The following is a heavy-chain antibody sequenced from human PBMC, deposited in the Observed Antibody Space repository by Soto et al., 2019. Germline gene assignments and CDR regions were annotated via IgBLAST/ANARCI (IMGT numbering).Heavy chain of an antibody. D-gene: IGHD3-22*01. CDR2: IIPIFGTA. CDR1: VGTFSSYA. Sequence: ASVKVSCKASVGTFSSYAISWVRQAPGQGLEWMGGIIPIFGTANYAQKFQGRVTITADESTSTAYMELSSLRSEDTAVYYCAQGGYYNYYMDVWGKGTTVTVSS. CDR3: AQGGYYNYYMDV. V-gene: IGHV1-69*13. J-gene: IGHJ6*03.